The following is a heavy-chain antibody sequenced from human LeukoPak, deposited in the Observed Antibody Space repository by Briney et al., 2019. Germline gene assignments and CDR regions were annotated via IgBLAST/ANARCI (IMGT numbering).Heavy chain of an antibody. V-gene: IGHV3-48*03. CDR2: ISSSGTTI. CDR3: ARGWDRAHPTGFEFDV. CDR1: GFTFSSYE. Sequence: GGSLRLSCAASGFTFSSYEMNWVRQAPGKGLEWVSFISSSGTTINQPDSVKGRFTISRDNAKNSVHLQMDNLRVEDTAVYYCARGWDRAHPTGFEFDVWSQGTLVTVSS. J-gene: IGHJ4*02. D-gene: IGHD1-26*01.